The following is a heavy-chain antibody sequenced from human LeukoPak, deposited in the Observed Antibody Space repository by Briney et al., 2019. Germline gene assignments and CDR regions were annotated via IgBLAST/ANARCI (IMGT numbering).Heavy chain of an antibody. J-gene: IGHJ4*02. CDR2: IWYDGSNK. D-gene: IGHD3-3*01. CDR3: ARGGRHYYDFWSGYYLDY. CDR1: GFTFSSYG. V-gene: IGHV3-33*01. Sequence: ESGRSLRLSCAASGFTFSSYGMHWVRQAPGKGLEWVAVIWYDGSNKYYADSAKGRFTISRDNSKNTLYLQMNSLRAEDTAVYYCARGGRHYYDFWSGYYLDYWGQGTLVTVSS.